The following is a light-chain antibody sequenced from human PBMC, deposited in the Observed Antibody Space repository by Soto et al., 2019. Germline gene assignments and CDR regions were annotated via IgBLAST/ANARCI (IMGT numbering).Light chain of an antibody. CDR2: EVS. J-gene: IGLJ2*01. Sequence: QSVLTQPASVSGSPGQSITISCTGTSSDVGSYNLVSWYQQHPGKAPKLMIYEVSKRPSGVSNRFSGSKSGNTASLTISGFQAEDEADYYCCSYAGSSTSVVFGGGTKLTVL. CDR3: CSYAGSSTSVV. V-gene: IGLV2-23*02. CDR1: SSDVGSYNL.